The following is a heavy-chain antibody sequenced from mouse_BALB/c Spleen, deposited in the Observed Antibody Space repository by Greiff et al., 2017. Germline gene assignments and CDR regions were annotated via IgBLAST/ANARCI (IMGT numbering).Heavy chain of an antibody. CDR1: GYTFTDYN. CDR2: IYPYNGGT. CDR3: ARSYDYDRFAY. Sequence: EVQLQQSGPELVKPGASVKISCKASGYTFTDYNMHWVKQSHGKSLEWIGYIYPYNGGTGYNQKFKSKATLTVDNSSSTAYMELRSLTSEDSAVYYCARSYDYDRFAYWGQGTLVTVSA. D-gene: IGHD2-4*01. J-gene: IGHJ3*01. V-gene: IGHV1S29*02.